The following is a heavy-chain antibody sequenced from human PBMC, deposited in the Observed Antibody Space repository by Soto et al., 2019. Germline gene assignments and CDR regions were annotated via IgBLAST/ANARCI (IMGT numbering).Heavy chain of an antibody. CDR1: GFTFSRFS. CDR2: ISYDGISK. D-gene: IGHD3-22*01. CDR3: ARVAGNMYYYDSSGPYAFDI. V-gene: IGHV3-30*09. J-gene: IGHJ3*02. Sequence: PGGSLRLSCAASGFTFSRFSMHWVRQAPGKGLEWVAFISYDGISKYYADSVKGRFAISRDNSKNTLYLQMNSLRAEDTAVYYCARVAGNMYYYDSSGPYAFDIWGQGTMVTVSS.